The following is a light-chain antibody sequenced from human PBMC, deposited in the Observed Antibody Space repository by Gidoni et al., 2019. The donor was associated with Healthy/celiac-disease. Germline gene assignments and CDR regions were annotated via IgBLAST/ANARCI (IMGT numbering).Light chain of an antibody. CDR1: QSISSN. Sequence: EIVMTQSPATLSVSPEERATLSCRASQSISSNFAWYQQKPGQDARLLIYGASTRATGIPARFSGSGSGTEFTPPISSLQSEDFAVYYCQQYNNWPPITFGQGTRLEIK. J-gene: IGKJ5*01. CDR2: GAS. CDR3: QQYNNWPPIT. V-gene: IGKV3-15*01.